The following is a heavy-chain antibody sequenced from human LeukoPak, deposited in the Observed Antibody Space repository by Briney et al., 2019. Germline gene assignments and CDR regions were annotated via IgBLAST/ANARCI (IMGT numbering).Heavy chain of an antibody. CDR1: GFTFRSHW. Sequence: GGSLGLSCAASGFTFRSHWMSWVRQAPGKGLEWVSAIYSGGSTYYADSVKGRFTISRDNSKNTLYLQMNSLRAEDTAVYYCARGNGFGELSHWGQGTLVTVSS. CDR3: ARGNGFGELSH. V-gene: IGHV3-66*01. D-gene: IGHD3-10*01. CDR2: IYSGGST. J-gene: IGHJ4*02.